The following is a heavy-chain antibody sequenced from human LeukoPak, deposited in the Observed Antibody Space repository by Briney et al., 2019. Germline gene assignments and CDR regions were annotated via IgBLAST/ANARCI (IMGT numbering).Heavy chain of an antibody. CDR1: GFTLSSYS. Sequence: GGSLRLSCAASGFTLSSYSMNWVRQAPGKGLEWVSSISSSSSYIYYADSVKGRFTISRDNAKNSLYLQMNSLRAEDTAVYYCASGLFGTDAFDIWGQGTMVTVSS. V-gene: IGHV3-21*01. D-gene: IGHD6-13*01. CDR3: ASGLFGTDAFDI. J-gene: IGHJ3*02. CDR2: ISSSSSYI.